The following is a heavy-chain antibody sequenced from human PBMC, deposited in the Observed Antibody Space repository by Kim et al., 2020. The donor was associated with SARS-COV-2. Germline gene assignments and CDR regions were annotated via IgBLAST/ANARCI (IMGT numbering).Heavy chain of an antibody. CDR3: ARANPTIGTTVTTYAFDI. CDR2: IYYSGST. CDR1: GGSISSGGYY. D-gene: IGHD4-17*01. Sequence: SETLSLTCTVSGGSISSGGYYWSWIRQHPGKGLEWIGYIYYSGSTYYNPSLKSRVTISVDTSKNQFSLKLSSVTAADTAVYYCARANPTIGTTVTTYAFDIWGQGTMVTVSS. J-gene: IGHJ3*02. V-gene: IGHV4-31*03.